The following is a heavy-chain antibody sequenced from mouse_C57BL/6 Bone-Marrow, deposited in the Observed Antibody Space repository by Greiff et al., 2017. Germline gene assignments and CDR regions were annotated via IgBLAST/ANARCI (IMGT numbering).Heavy chain of an antibody. D-gene: IGHD3-2*02. CDR3: ARDSSGSFAY. V-gene: IGHV1-59*01. CDR1: GYTFTSYW. CDR2: IDPSDSYT. J-gene: IGHJ3*01. Sequence: QVQLQQPGAELVRPGTSVKLSCKASGYTFTSYWMHWVKQRPGQGLEWIGVIDPSDSYTNYNQKLKGKATLTVDTSSSTAYMQLSSLTSEDSAVYYCARDSSGSFAYWGQGTLVTVSA.